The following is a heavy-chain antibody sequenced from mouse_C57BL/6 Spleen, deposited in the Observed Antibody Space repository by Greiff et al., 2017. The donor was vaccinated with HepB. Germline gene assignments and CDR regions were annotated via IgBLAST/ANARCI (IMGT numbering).Heavy chain of an antibody. CDR2: IWSGGST. Sequence: QVQLQQSGPGLEQPSQSLSITCTVSGFSLTSYGVHWVRQSPGKGLEWLGVIWSGGSTDYNAAFISRLSISKDKSKSQVFFKMNSLQADDTAIYYCAIYYDYDESYAMDYWGQGTSVTVSS. D-gene: IGHD2-4*01. CDR1: GFSLTSYG. J-gene: IGHJ4*01. CDR3: AIYYDYDESYAMDY. V-gene: IGHV2-2*01.